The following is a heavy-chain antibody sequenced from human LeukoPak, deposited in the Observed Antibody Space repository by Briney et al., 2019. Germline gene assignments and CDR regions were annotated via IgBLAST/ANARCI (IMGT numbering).Heavy chain of an antibody. V-gene: IGHV3-30*03. D-gene: IGHD3-10*01. Sequence: GGSLRLSCVASGFTFSDYCMSWVRQAPGKGLEWVAAISYDGTNKYYADSVKGRFTISRDNSKNTLFLQMNSLRVEDTAVYYCARDSPRITSGNFLYYFDYWGQGTLVTVSS. CDR3: ARDSPRITSGNFLYYFDY. CDR1: GFTFSDYC. J-gene: IGHJ4*02. CDR2: ISYDGTNK.